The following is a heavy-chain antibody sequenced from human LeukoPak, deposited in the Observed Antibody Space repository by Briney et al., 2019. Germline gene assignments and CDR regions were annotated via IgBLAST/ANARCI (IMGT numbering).Heavy chain of an antibody. CDR2: ISGSGGST. CDR1: GFTFSRYA. V-gene: IGHV3-23*01. CDR3: AKEGVFPWFGELTNSYFDY. Sequence: GGSLRLSCAASGFTFSRYATSWVRQAPGKGLEWVSAISGSGGSTYYADSVKGRFTISRDNSKNTLYLQMNSLRAEDTAVYYCAKEGVFPWFGELTNSYFDYWGQGTLVTVSS. J-gene: IGHJ4*02. D-gene: IGHD3-10*01.